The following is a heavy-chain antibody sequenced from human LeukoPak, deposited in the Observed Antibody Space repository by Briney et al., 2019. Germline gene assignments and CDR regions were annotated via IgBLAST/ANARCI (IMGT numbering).Heavy chain of an antibody. V-gene: IGHV4-4*07. Sequence: PSETLSLTCTVSGNSISSYYWSWIRQPAGKGLEWIGRIYTSGSNNYNPSLKGRVTMSADTSKNQFSLNLRSVTAADTAVYYCARGGRTSYDYWGQGTLVTVSS. CDR1: GNSISSYY. D-gene: IGHD3-10*01. CDR3: ARGGRTSYDY. CDR2: IYTSGSN. J-gene: IGHJ4*02.